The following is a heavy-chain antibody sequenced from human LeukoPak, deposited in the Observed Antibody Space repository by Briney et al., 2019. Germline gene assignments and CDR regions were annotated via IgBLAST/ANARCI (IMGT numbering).Heavy chain of an antibody. CDR1: GGSISSGSYY. V-gene: IGHV4-61*01. CDR3: ARDKGDYGDYYWFDP. D-gene: IGHD4-17*01. J-gene: IGHJ5*02. CDR2: IYYSGST. Sequence: PSETLSLTCTVSGGSISSGSYYWSWIRQAPGKGLEWIGYIYYSGSTNYNPSLKSRVTISVDTSKNQFSLKLRSVTAADTAVYYCARDKGDYGDYYWFDPWGQGTLVTVSS.